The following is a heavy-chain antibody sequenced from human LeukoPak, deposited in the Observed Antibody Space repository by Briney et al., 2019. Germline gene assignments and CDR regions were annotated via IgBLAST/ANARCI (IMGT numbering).Heavy chain of an antibody. CDR1: GYTFTCYG. CDR2: ISAYNGNT. J-gene: IGHJ4*02. V-gene: IGHV1-18*01. D-gene: IGHD3-22*01. Sequence: GASVKVSCKASGYTFTCYGISWVRQAPGQGLEWMGWISAYNGNTNYAQKLQGRVTMTTDTSTSTAYMELRSLRSDDTAVYYCASTPPGYYDSSGYYHCDYWGQGTLVTVSS. CDR3: ASTPPGYYDSSGYYHCDY.